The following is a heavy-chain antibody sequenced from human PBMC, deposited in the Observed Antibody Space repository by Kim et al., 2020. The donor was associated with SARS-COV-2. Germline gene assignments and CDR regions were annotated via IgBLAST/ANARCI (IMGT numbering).Heavy chain of an antibody. D-gene: IGHD3-22*01. CDR3: ARGGGTGSSGYTNWGDP. Sequence: GGSLRLSCVASGFTFTNYWMHWVRQAPGKGLVWVSRINSDGSDRSYADSVKGRFTISRDNAKNTLDLEMNSLRAEDTAVYYCARGGGTGSSGYTNWGDPWGQGTLVTVSS. CDR2: INSDGSDR. V-gene: IGHV3-74*01. CDR1: GFTFTNYW. J-gene: IGHJ5*02.